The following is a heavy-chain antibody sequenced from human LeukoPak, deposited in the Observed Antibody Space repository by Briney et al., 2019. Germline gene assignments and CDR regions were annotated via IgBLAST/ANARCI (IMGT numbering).Heavy chain of an antibody. Sequence: GGSLRLSCAASGFTFSDYHMAWIRQAPGKGLQWVSYISNGGDIYYADSVKGRFTISGDNAKNSLYLQMNSLRAEDTALYYCAKDIEAAGLFFDYWGQGTLVTVSS. CDR2: ISNGGDI. V-gene: IGHV3-11*04. CDR3: AKDIEAAGLFFDY. J-gene: IGHJ4*02. D-gene: IGHD6-13*01. CDR1: GFTFSDYH.